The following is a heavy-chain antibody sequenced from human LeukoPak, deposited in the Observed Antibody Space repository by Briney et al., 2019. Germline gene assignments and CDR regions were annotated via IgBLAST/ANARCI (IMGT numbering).Heavy chain of an antibody. CDR3: ATVLRGVGF. Sequence: KSGGSLRLSCAASGITFISAWMNWVRQAPGKGLEWVGRIKSKTDGGTAEHAAPVKDRFIISRDDSKNMLYLQMNSLNSDDTGVYYCATVLRGVGFRGQGTLVTVSS. D-gene: IGHD3-3*01. CDR1: GITFISAW. J-gene: IGHJ4*02. V-gene: IGHV3-15*01. CDR2: IKSKTDGGTA.